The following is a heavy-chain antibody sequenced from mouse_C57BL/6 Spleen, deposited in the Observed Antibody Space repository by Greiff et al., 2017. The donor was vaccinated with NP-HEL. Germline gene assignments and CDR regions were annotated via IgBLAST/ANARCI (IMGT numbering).Heavy chain of an antibody. J-gene: IGHJ1*03. CDR2: LDPPDSYT. CDR3: ARYYGGYFDV. Sequence: QVQLQQPGAELVKPGASVKLSCKASGSTFTSYWMQWVKQRPGQGLEWIGELDPPDSYTNYNQKFKGKATLTVDTSSSTAYMQLSSLTSEDSAVYYCARYYGGYFDVWGTGTTVTVSS. CDR1: GSTFTSYW. V-gene: IGHV1-50*01. D-gene: IGHD1-2*01.